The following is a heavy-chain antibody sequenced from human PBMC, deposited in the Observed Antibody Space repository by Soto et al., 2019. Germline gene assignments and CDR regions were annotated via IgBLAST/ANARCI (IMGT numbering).Heavy chain of an antibody. CDR3: VKDKGATIKKVTMDV. Sequence: GGSLRLSCSASGFTFSNYAMYWVHQAPGKGLEYVADISSNGASAYYADSVKDRFIISRDNSKNTLYLQMSSLREEDTAVFYCVKDKGATIKKVTMDVWGQGATVTVSS. D-gene: IGHD2-21*02. CDR1: GFTFSNYA. J-gene: IGHJ6*02. V-gene: IGHV3-64D*08. CDR2: ISSNGASA.